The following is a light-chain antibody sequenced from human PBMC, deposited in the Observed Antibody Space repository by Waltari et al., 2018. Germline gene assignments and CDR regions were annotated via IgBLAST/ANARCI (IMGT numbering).Light chain of an antibody. V-gene: IGLV2-11*01. CDR1: SSDVGGYNY. J-gene: IGLJ3*02. Sequence: QSALTQPRSVSGSPGQSVTISCTGTSSDVGGYNYVSWYQQHPGKAPKLGIYDVSKRPAGVPERFSGSKSGNTASLTISGLQAEDEADYYCCSYAYTYWVFGGGTKLTVL. CDR2: DVS. CDR3: CSYAYTYWV.